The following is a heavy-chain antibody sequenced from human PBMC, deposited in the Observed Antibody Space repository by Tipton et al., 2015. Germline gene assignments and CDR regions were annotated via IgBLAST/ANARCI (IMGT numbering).Heavy chain of an antibody. CDR3: ARHPGVSNWDTTGGMDV. CDR2: ISSSNSFI. V-gene: IGHV3-11*06. Sequence: GSLRLSCAASGFTFSDYYMSWIRQAPGKGLEWVSFISSSNSFINYADSVKGRFTISRDNAKNSLYLHMNSLRVEDTARYYCARHPGVSNWDTTGGMDVWGQGTTVTVSS. CDR1: GFTFSDYY. J-gene: IGHJ6*02. D-gene: IGHD2/OR15-2a*01.